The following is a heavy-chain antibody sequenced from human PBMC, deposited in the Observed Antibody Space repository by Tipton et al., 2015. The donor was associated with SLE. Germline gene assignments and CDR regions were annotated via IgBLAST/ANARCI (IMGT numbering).Heavy chain of an antibody. CDR3: ARENDYGDYLPDH. D-gene: IGHD4-17*01. Sequence: TLSLTCTVSGGSISGYYWSWIRQSPGKGLEWIGDLYSSGSTNYNPSLKSRVTISVDTSKNQFSLRLSSVTTADTALYYCARENDYGDYLPDHWGQGTLVTVSS. V-gene: IGHV4-59*12. CDR1: GGSISGYY. CDR2: LYSSGST. J-gene: IGHJ4*02.